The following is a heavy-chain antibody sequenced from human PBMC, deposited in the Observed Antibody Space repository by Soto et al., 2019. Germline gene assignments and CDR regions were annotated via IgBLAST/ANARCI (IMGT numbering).Heavy chain of an antibody. D-gene: IGHD2-15*01. CDR3: AREPAPRVSSRWSGYYYYGMDV. CDR1: GYTFTSYY. CDR2: INPSGGST. Sequence: GASVKVSCKASGYTFTSYYMHWVRQAPGQGLEWMGIINPSGGSTSYAQKFQGRVTMTRDTSTSTVYMEPSSLRSEDTAVYYCAREPAPRVSSRWSGYYYYGMDVWGQGTTVTAP. J-gene: IGHJ6*02. V-gene: IGHV1-46*01.